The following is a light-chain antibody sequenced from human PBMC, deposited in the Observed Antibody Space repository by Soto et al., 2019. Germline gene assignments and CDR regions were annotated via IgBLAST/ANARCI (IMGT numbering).Light chain of an antibody. Sequence: QSVLTQPASVSGSPGKSITISCTGTSNDVGGYNYVSWYQQHPGKAPKLMIYEVSNRPSGVSNRFSGSKSGNTASLTISGLQAEDEADYYCSSYTSSSTQVFGTGTKVTVL. CDR1: SNDVGGYNY. CDR3: SSYTSSSTQV. CDR2: EVS. V-gene: IGLV2-14*01. J-gene: IGLJ1*01.